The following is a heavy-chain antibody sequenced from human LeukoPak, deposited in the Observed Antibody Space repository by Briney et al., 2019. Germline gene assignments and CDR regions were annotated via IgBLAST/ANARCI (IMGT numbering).Heavy chain of an antibody. J-gene: IGHJ4*02. V-gene: IGHV3-7*03. D-gene: IGHD5-12*01. CDR1: EFTFTNYW. CDR2: MSPDENEK. Sequence: GGSLRLSCAITEFTFTNYWKNWVRQASGKGLEWVAKMSPDENEKKYVDSVKGRFTISTDNAKKTLYLQMNSLRVEDTAIYYCLGYGNDNPWGQGALVTVSS. CDR3: LGYGNDNP.